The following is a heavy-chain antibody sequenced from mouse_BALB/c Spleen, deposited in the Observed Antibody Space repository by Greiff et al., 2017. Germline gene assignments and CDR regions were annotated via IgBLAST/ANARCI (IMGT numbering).Heavy chain of an antibody. CDR1: GFTFSSYA. V-gene: IGHV5-6-5*01. J-gene: IGHJ4*01. Sequence: DVKLVESGGGLVKPGGSLKLSCAASGFTFSSYAMSWVRQTPEKRLEWVASISSGGSTYYPDSVKGRFTISRDNARNILYLQMSSLRSEDTAMYYCARGLFGYYGSSYERYAMDYWGQGTSVTVSS. D-gene: IGHD1-1*01. CDR3: ARGLFGYYGSSYERYAMDY. CDR2: ISSGGST.